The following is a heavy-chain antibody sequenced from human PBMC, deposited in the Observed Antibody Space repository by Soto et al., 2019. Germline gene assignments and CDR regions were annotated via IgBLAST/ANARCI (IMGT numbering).Heavy chain of an antibody. Sequence: QVQLQESGPGLVKPSETLSLTCTVSGGSISSYYWSWIRQPPGKGLEWMGYIYYSGSAHYNPSLKSGVTMSVDKYQNQFSLRRSSVTAADTALYYCARQRSSSWYAFAMDVWGKGTTVTVSS. V-gene: IGHV4-59*08. D-gene: IGHD6-13*01. CDR2: IYYSGSA. J-gene: IGHJ6*04. CDR1: GGSISSYY. CDR3: ARQRSSSWYAFAMDV.